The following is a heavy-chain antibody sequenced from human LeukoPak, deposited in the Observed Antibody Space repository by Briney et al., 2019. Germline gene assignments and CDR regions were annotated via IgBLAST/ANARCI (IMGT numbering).Heavy chain of an antibody. J-gene: IGHJ5*02. V-gene: IGHV4-39*01. CDR1: GGSISSSSYY. CDR2: IYYSGST. D-gene: IGHD3-9*01. CDR3: ARHSVPNDYDISGFDP. Sequence: SETLSLTCTVSGGSISSSSYYWGWIRQPPGKGLEWIGSIYYSGSTYYNPSLKSRVTISVDTSKNQFTLKLSSVTAADTAVHYCARHSVPNDYDISGFDPWGQGTLVTVSS.